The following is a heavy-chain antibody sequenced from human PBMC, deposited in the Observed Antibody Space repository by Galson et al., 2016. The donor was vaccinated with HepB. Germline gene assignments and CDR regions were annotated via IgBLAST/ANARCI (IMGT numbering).Heavy chain of an antibody. J-gene: IGHJ6*02. CDR2: ISDSGTTA. CDR3: ARDEKRDYYYGMDV. V-gene: IGHV3-11*01. CDR1: GLPFIYYY. Sequence: SLRLFCASSGLPFIYYYMNWLRLAPDRGLQGVSFISDSGTTAQYAESVKGRFTISRDNANNSLYLQMTSLSVEDTAVYFCARDEKRDYYYGMDVWGLGTTVTVSS.